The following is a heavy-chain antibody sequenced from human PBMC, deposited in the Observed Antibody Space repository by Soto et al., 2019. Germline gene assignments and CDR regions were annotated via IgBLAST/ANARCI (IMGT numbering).Heavy chain of an antibody. V-gene: IGHV3-30*18. D-gene: IGHD3-22*01. J-gene: IGHJ4*02. Sequence: QVQLVESGGGVVQPGRSLRLSCAASGFTFSSYGMHWVRQAPGKGLEWVAVISYDGSNKYYADSVKGRFTISRDNSKNTLYLQRNSLRAEDTAVYYFAKADYYYDSSGYPPDWGQGTLVTVSS. CDR2: ISYDGSNK. CDR3: AKADYYYDSSGYPPD. CDR1: GFTFSSYG.